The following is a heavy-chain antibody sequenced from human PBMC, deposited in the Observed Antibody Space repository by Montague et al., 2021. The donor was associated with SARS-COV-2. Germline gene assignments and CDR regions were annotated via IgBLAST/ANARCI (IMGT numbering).Heavy chain of an antibody. J-gene: IGHJ4*02. CDR2: ISWNGDSV. CDR1: GFTFGDYA. D-gene: IGHD6-19*01. CDR3: AKVDYSSAWYGPLDY. V-gene: IGHV3-9*01. Sequence: SLRLSCAASGFTFGDYAMHWVRQAPGKGLEWVSGISWNGDSVGYADSVRGRFTISRDNAQNSLYLEMMSLRPEDTAFYYCAKVDYSSAWYGPLDYWSQGTLVTVSS.